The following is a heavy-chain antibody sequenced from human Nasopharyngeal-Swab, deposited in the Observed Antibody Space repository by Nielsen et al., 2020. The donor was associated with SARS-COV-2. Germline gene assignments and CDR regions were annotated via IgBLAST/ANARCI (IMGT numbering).Heavy chain of an antibody. Sequence: GSVKVSCKASGYIFTSYDINWVRQATGLGLEWMGWINPNSGNTAYAQKFQGRVTMTRNTSISTAYMELSSLRSEDTAVYYCARGFIVATIFHYYYYMDVWGKGTTVTVSS. J-gene: IGHJ6*03. CDR3: ARGFIVATIFHYYYYMDV. D-gene: IGHD5-12*01. CDR2: INPNSGNT. V-gene: IGHV1-8*01. CDR1: GYIFTSYD.